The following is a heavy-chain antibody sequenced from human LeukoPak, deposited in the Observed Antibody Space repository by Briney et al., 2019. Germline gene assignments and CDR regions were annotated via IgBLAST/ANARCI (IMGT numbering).Heavy chain of an antibody. J-gene: IGHJ4*02. V-gene: IGHV3-21*01. D-gene: IGHD3-22*01. Sequence: GGSLRLSCAASGFTFSRYSMNWVRQAPGKGLEWVSSISSGSSFMYYADSVKGRFTISRDNAKNSLYLQMNSLRAKDTALYYCAKDPDYYDSSGYYYFDYWGQGTLVTVSS. CDR2: ISSGSSFM. CDR3: AKDPDYYDSSGYYYFDY. CDR1: GFTFSRYS.